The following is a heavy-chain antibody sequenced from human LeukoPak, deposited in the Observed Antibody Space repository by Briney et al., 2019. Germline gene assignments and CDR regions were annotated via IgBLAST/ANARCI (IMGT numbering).Heavy chain of an antibody. J-gene: IGHJ6*03. CDR2: IIPIFGTA. Sequence: GASVKVSCKASGGTFSSYAISWVRQAPGQGLEWMGGIIPIFGTANYAQKFQGRVTITADKSTSTAYMELSSLRSEDTAVYYCARGGFWSSSWYYYYYYMDVWGKGTTVTVSS. CDR1: GGTFSSYA. CDR3: ARGGFWSSSWYYYYYYMDV. V-gene: IGHV1-69*06. D-gene: IGHD6-13*01.